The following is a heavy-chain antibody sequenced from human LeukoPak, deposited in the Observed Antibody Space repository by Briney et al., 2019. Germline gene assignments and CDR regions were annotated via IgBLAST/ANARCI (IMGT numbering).Heavy chain of an antibody. D-gene: IGHD5-12*01. CDR1: GGSISSGDYY. CDR3: ARTRANSGYELDY. CDR2: IYYSGST. V-gene: IGHV4-30-4*01. J-gene: IGHJ4*02. Sequence: SETLSLTCTVSGGSISSGDYYWSWIRQPPGKGLEWIGYIYYSGSTYYNPSLKSRVTISVDTSKNQFSLKLSSVTAADTAVYYCARTRANSGYELDYWGQGTLVTVSS.